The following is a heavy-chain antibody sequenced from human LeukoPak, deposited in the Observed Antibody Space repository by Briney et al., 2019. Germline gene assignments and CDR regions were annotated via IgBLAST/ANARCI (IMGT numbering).Heavy chain of an antibody. Sequence: GGSLRLSCAASGFTFSSYGMHWVRQAPGKGLGWVAVIWYDGSNKYYADSVKGRFTISRDNSKNTLYLQMNSLRAEDTAVYYCGKSYSSSWKTHFDYWGQGTLVTVSS. CDR2: IWYDGSNK. CDR3: GKSYSSSWKTHFDY. J-gene: IGHJ4*02. D-gene: IGHD6-13*01. V-gene: IGHV3-33*06. CDR1: GFTFSSYG.